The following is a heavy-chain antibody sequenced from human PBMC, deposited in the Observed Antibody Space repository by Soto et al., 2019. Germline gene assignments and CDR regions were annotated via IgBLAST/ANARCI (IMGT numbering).Heavy chain of an antibody. J-gene: IGHJ1*01. D-gene: IGHD1-26*01. Sequence: QITLKESGPTLVKPSQTLTLTCTFSGFSLSTSGVGVGWSRQPPGKALEWLALIYWDDDKRYSPSLKSRLTITKHTSKNQVVLTLTNVDPVDTATYYCAHMRGTMIVGAGQCHHWGQGTLVTVSS. CDR2: IYWDDDK. CDR3: AHMRGTMIVGAGQCHH. CDR1: GFSLSTSGVG. V-gene: IGHV2-5*02.